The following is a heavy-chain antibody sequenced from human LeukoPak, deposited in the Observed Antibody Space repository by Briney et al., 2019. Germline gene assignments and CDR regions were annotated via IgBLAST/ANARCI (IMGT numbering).Heavy chain of an antibody. Sequence: GASVKVSCNASGYTFTSYDINWVRQATGQGLEWMGWMNPNSGNTGYAQKFQGRVTMTRNTSISTAYMELSSLRSEDTAVYYCARVKSRLEVATIRAFDIWGQGTMVTVSS. V-gene: IGHV1-8*01. CDR1: GYTFTSYD. CDR2: MNPNSGNT. D-gene: IGHD5-24*01. CDR3: ARVKSRLEVATIRAFDI. J-gene: IGHJ3*02.